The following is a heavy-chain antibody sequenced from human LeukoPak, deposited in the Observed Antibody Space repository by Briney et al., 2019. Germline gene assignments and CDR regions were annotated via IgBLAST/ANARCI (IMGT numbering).Heavy chain of an antibody. CDR1: GGSISSSSYY. Sequence: SETLSLTCTVSGGSISSSSYYWGWIRQPPGKGLEWIGSTYYSGSTNYNPSLKSRVTISVDTSKNQFSLKLSSVTAADTAVYYCARQWSEYYYYYMDVWGKGTTVTVSS. D-gene: IGHD3-3*01. V-gene: IGHV4-39*07. CDR3: ARQWSEYYYYYMDV. CDR2: TYYSGST. J-gene: IGHJ6*03.